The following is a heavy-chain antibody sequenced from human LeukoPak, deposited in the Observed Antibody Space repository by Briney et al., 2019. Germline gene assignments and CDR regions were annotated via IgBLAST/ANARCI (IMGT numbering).Heavy chain of an antibody. CDR2: IKQDGGEI. J-gene: IGHJ4*02. D-gene: IGHD3-10*01. Sequence: PGGSLRLSCAATGFTFSSYWMSSVRQAPGKGLEWVANIKQDGGEIYYVDSVKGRFTISRDNAKNSLYLQMNSLRAEDTAVYYCARDRPPFGSGCYYNIWGQGTLVTVTS. CDR3: ARDRPPFGSGCYYNI. V-gene: IGHV3-7*01. CDR1: GFTFSSYW.